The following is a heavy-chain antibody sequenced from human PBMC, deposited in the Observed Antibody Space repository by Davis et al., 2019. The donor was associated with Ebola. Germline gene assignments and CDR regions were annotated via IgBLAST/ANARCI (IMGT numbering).Heavy chain of an antibody. CDR3: AGGYIWGSYRSYYYYYGMDV. J-gene: IGHJ6*02. V-gene: IGHV4-31*03. Sequence: MPSETLSLTCTVSGGSISSGGYYWSWIRQHPGKGLEWIGYIYYSGSTYYNPSLKSRVTISVDTSKNQFSLKLSSVTAADTAVYYCAGGYIWGSYRSYYYYYGMDVWGQGTTVTVSS. CDR2: IYYSGST. CDR1: GGSISSGGYY. D-gene: IGHD3-16*02.